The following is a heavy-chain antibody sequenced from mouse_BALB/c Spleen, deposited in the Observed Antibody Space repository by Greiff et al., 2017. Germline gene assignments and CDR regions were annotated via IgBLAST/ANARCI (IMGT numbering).Heavy chain of an antibody. CDR3: ARHGGTTAPMEY. Sequence: VQLQQSGPQLVKPGASVHMFCASSGYPFSDYYLTWVKQSHRQSLVWIGDINPNDGGTSYNQKFKGKATLTVDKSSSTAYMQLNSLTSEDSAVDYCARHGGTTAPMEYRGQETLVSVSA. CDR2: INPNDGGT. CDR1: GYPFSDYY. J-gene: IGHJ3*01. D-gene: IGHD1-2*01. V-gene: IGHV1-26*01.